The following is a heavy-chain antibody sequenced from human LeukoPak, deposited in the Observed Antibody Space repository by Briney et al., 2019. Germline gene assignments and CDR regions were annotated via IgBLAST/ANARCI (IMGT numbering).Heavy chain of an antibody. CDR3: VRQVDYYGSGSYYVC. CDR1: GGSISSSSYY. D-gene: IGHD3-10*01. J-gene: IGHJ4*02. V-gene: IGHV4-39*01. Sequence: SETLSLTCTVSGGSISSSSYYWGWIRQPPGKGLEWIGSLYSSGNTHYNPSLKSRVTISVDTSKNQFSLKLSSVTAADTPLYYCVRQVDYYGSGSYYVCWGQGTLVTVSS. CDR2: LYSSGNT.